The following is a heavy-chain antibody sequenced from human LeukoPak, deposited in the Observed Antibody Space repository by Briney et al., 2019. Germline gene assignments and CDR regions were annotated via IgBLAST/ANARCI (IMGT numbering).Heavy chain of an antibody. CDR1: AGSITSYY. CDR2: IHDSGST. V-gene: IGHV4-59*01. Sequence: PSETLSLTCTDSAGSITSYYWSWIRQPPGKGLEWIGYIHDSGSTNYNPSLKSRVAISIYTSRNQFSLRLRSVTAADTAVYYCARIKNWNYEVDYWGQGALVTVSS. CDR3: ARIKNWNYEVDY. D-gene: IGHD1-7*01. J-gene: IGHJ4*02.